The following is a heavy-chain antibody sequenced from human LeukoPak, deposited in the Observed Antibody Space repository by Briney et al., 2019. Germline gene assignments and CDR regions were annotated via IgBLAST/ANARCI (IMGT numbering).Heavy chain of an antibody. CDR1: GFTFSSYA. D-gene: IGHD3-22*01. CDR2: ISGSGGST. J-gene: IGHJ4*02. CDR3: ARGEYYYDSSGYPGPGYFDY. Sequence: GGSLRLSCAASGFTFSSYAMSWVRQAPGKGLEWVSAISGSGGSTYYADSVKGRFTISRDNSKNTLYLQMNSLGAEDTAVYYCARGEYYYDSSGYPGPGYFDYWGQGTQVTVSS. V-gene: IGHV3-23*01.